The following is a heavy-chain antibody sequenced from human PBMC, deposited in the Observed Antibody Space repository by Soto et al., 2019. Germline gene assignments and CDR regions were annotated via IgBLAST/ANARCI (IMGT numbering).Heavy chain of an antibody. D-gene: IGHD2-15*01. CDR1: GFTFSSYA. CDR3: AKDMEAVVVVAAGGFDY. V-gene: IGHV3-23*01. J-gene: IGHJ4*02. CDR2: ISGSGGST. Sequence: EVQLLESGGGLVQPGGSLRLSCAASGFTFSSYAMSWVRQAPGKGLEWVSAISGSGGSTYYADSVKGRFTISRDNSKNTLYLQMNSLRAEDTAVYYCAKDMEAVVVVAAGGFDYWGQGTLVTVSS.